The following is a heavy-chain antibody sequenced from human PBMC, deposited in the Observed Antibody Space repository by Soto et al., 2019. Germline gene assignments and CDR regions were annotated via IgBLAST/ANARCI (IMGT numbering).Heavy chain of an antibody. CDR2: MSGNGFGT. D-gene: IGHD6-19*01. Sequence: EVQLLESGGGVGQPGGSLRLSCAASGFTFSSHAMSWVRRAPGKGLEWVSAMSGNGFGTHYADSVKGRFTLSSDDAKHTLYLQMNSLRAEDTAVYYCAKSGGGGSGWYYYYGMDVWGQGTTVTVCS. CDR3: AKSGGGGSGWYYYYGMDV. V-gene: IGHV3-23*01. J-gene: IGHJ6*01. CDR1: GFTFSSHA.